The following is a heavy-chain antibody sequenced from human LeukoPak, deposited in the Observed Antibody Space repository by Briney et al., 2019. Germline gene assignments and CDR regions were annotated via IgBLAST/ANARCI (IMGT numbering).Heavy chain of an antibody. CDR1: GVSFSGYY. D-gene: IGHD6-6*01. CDR2: INHSGST. Sequence: SETLSLTCAVYGVSFSGYYWSWLRQPPGKGLEWLGEINHSGSTNYNPSLKSRVTISVDTSKNQFSLKLSSVTAADTAVYYCASKGVAARRPFDYWGQGTLVTVSS. CDR3: ASKGVAARRPFDY. V-gene: IGHV4-34*01. J-gene: IGHJ4*02.